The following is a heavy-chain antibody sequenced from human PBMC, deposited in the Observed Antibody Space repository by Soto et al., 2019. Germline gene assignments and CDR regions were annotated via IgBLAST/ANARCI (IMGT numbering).Heavy chain of an antibody. CDR3: ARRGYSYGFGYYYDY. V-gene: IGHV4-59*01. J-gene: IGHJ4*02. D-gene: IGHD5-18*01. CDR1: GGSISRYY. Sequence: PSETLSLTCTVSGGSISRYYWSWIQQPPGKGLEWIGYIYYDGTTSYSPSLKSRVTISVDTSNNQFSLRLSSVTAADTAVYYCARRGYSYGFGYYYDYWGQGTLVTVSS. CDR2: IYYDGTT.